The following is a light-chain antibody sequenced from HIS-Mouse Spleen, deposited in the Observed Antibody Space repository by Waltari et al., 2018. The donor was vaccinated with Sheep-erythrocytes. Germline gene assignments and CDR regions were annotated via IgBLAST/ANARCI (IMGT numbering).Light chain of an antibody. V-gene: IGKV3-20*01. CDR3: QQYGSSLRT. J-gene: IGKJ1*01. CDR2: GAS. Sequence: EIVLTQSPGTLSLSPGERATLSCRASQRVSSSYLPGYQQKPGQAPRLRIHGASRRATGIPDRFSGRGSGTDFTLTISRMEPEDFAVYYCQQYGSSLRTFGQGTKVEIK. CDR1: QRVSSSY.